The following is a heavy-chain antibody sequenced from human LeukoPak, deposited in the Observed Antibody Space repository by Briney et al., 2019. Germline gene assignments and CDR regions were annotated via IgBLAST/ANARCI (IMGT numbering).Heavy chain of an antibody. V-gene: IGHV4-59*08. D-gene: IGHD5-12*01. CDR2: IYYSGTT. Sequence: PSETLSLTCTVSGGSISSYYWNWIRQPPGKGLEWIGSIYYSGTTNYNPSLKSRVTISVDTSKKQFSLKLSSVNAADTAVYYCARHLRYSGYNYFFDPWGEGTLVTVSS. CDR1: GGSISSYY. J-gene: IGHJ5*02. CDR3: ARHLRYSGYNYFFDP.